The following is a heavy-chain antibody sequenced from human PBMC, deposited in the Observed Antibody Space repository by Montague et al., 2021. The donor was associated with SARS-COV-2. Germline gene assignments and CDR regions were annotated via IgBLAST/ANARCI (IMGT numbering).Heavy chain of an antibody. CDR1: GGSISSGTYY. J-gene: IGHJ2*01. V-gene: IGHV4-39*01. D-gene: IGHD6-19*01. CDR3: ARRAQWQLSWFFDL. CDR2: INYSGNT. Sequence: SETLSLTCTVSGGSISSGTYYWGWVRQPPEKGLEWIGTINYSGNTYYNPSLKSRVTISVDTSKNQFSLKVTSATAADTAVYYCARRAQWQLSWFFDLWGRGTLVTVSS.